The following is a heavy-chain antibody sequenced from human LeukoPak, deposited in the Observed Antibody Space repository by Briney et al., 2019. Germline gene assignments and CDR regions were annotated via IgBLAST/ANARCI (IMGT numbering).Heavy chain of an antibody. Sequence: QSGGSLRLSCTASGFTLGDYAMSWFRQAPGKGLEWVGFIRSKAYGGTTEYAASVKGRFTISRDDSKSIAYLQMNSLKTEDTAVYYCTRDRDSSSWRNYYYYGMDVWGQGTTVTVSS. D-gene: IGHD6-13*01. J-gene: IGHJ6*02. V-gene: IGHV3-49*03. CDR2: IRSKAYGGTT. CDR1: GFTLGDYA. CDR3: TRDRDSSSWRNYYYYGMDV.